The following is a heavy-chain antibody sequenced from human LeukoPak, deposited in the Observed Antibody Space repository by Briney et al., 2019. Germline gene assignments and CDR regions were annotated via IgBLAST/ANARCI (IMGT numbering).Heavy chain of an antibody. Sequence: SVKVSCKASGFTFTSSAVQWVRQARGQRLEWIGWIVVGSGNTNYAQKFQERVTITRDMSTSTAYMELSSLRSEDTAVYYCQTSTIWSGYEHFDYWGQGTLVTVSS. CDR2: IVVGSGNT. V-gene: IGHV1-58*01. CDR1: GFTFTSSA. D-gene: IGHD3-3*01. CDR3: QTSTIWSGYEHFDY. J-gene: IGHJ4*02.